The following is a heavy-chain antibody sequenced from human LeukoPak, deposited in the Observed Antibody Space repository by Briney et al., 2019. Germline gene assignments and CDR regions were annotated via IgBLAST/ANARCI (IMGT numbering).Heavy chain of an antibody. D-gene: IGHD6-13*01. V-gene: IGHV4-4*07. Sequence: SETLSLTCTVSGGSISSYYWSWIRQPAGKGLEWIGRIYTSGSTNYNPSLKSRVTMSVDTSKNQFSLKLSSVTAADTAVYYCARERAVSTAAAPIDYWGQGTLVTVSS. CDR1: GGSISSYY. J-gene: IGHJ4*02. CDR3: ARERAVSTAAAPIDY. CDR2: IYTSGST.